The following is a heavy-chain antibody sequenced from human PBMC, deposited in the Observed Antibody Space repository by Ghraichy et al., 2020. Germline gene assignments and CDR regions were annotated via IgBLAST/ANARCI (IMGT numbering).Heavy chain of an antibody. CDR3: ARDWVDTAMANNYYYYGMDV. CDR1: GGSISSGGYY. V-gene: IGHV4-31*03. J-gene: IGHJ6*02. D-gene: IGHD5-18*01. CDR2: IYYSGST. Sequence: SETLSLTCTVSGGSISSGGYYWSWIRQHPGKGLEWIGYIYYSGSTYYNPSLKSRVTISVDTSKNQFSLKLSSVTAADTAVYYCARDWVDTAMANNYYYYGMDVWGQGTTVTVSS.